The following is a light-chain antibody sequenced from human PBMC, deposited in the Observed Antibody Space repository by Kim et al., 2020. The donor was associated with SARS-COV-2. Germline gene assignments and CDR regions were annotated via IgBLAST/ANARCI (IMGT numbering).Light chain of an antibody. Sequence: SYELTQPPSVSVSPGQTASITCSGDKLGDEYACWYQQKPGQSPVLVIYQDSKRPSGIPERFSGSNSGNTATLTISGTQAMDEADYYCQAWDSRTPYVFGTGTKVTVL. V-gene: IGLV3-1*01. CDR2: QDS. J-gene: IGLJ1*01. CDR1: KLGDEY. CDR3: QAWDSRTPYV.